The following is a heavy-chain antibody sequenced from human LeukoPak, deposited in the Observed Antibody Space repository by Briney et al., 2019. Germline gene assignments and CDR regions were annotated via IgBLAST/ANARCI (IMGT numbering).Heavy chain of an antibody. Sequence: ASVKVSCKASGGTFSSYAINWVRQAPGQGLEWMGRIIPSLGIANYAQKFQGKVTITADKSTGAAYMEFTSLRSEDTAVYYCARAMQSSKYYFTESAKNYYYYGVDVWGQGTTVTVSS. CDR1: GGTFSSYA. V-gene: IGHV1-69*04. D-gene: IGHD2/OR15-2a*01. CDR3: ARAMQSSKYYFTESAKNYYYYGVDV. CDR2: IIPSLGIA. J-gene: IGHJ6*02.